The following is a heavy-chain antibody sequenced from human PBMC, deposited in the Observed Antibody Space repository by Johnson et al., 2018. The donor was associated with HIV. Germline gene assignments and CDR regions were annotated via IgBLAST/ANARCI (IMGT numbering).Heavy chain of an antibody. CDR2: IWYDGSNQ. D-gene: IGHD6-13*01. Sequence: QVQLVESGGGVVQPGRSLRLSCAASGFTFSSYAMHWVRQAPGKGLEWVAVIWYDGSNQYYADSVKGRFTISRDNSTLYLQMNSLRVEDPAVYYCARGRIATGGMRGGAFDVWGQGTMVTVSP. CDR3: ARGRIATGGMRGGAFDV. V-gene: IGHV3-30*04. CDR1: GFTFSSYA. J-gene: IGHJ3*01.